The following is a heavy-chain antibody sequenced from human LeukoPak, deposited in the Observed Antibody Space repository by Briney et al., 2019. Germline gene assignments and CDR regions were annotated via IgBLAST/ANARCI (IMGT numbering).Heavy chain of an antibody. V-gene: IGHV4-34*01. CDR1: GGCFSGYY. D-gene: IGHD1-26*01. Sequence: PSETLSLTCAVYGGCFSGYYWSWIRQPPGKGLEWIGEINHSGSTNYNPSLKSRVTISVDTSKNQFSLKLSSVTAADTAVYYCARARSGIFDYWGQGTLVTVSS. CDR2: INHSGST. CDR3: ARARSGIFDY. J-gene: IGHJ4*02.